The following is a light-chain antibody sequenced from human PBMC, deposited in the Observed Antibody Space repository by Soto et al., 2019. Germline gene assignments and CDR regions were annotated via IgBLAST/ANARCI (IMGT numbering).Light chain of an antibody. J-gene: IGLJ1*01. Sequence: QSVLTQPASVSGSRGQSITISCTGTSSDVGGYNYVSWYQQHPGKAPKLMIYEVSNRPSGVSNRFSGSKSGNTASLTISGLQAEDEADYYCTSKTSSITYVVGTGTKVTVL. V-gene: IGLV2-14*01. CDR3: TSKTSSITYV. CDR2: EVS. CDR1: SSDVGGYNY.